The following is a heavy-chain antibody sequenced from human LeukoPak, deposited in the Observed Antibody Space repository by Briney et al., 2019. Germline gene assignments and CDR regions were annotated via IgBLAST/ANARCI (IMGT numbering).Heavy chain of an antibody. J-gene: IGHJ3*02. D-gene: IGHD2-2*01. Sequence: PGGSLRLSCAASGFTFSTYVMSWVRQAPGKGLEWVSGISWNSGTIGYADSVKGRFTISRDNAKNSLYVQMNSLRGEDTAVYYCAKGYCSTTSCYGYNDAFDIWGQGTMVTVSS. CDR2: ISWNSGTI. CDR3: AKGYCSTTSCYGYNDAFDI. V-gene: IGHV3-9*01. CDR1: GFTFSTYV.